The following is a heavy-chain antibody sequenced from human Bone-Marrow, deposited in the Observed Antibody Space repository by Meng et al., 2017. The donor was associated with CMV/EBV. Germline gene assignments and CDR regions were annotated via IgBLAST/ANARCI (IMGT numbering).Heavy chain of an antibody. Sequence: GESLKISCAASGFTFTNFAIHWVRQAPGKGLEWVALISWDGTNKYYADSVRGRFTISRDNSKSTLYLQMNSLRAEDTAVYYCARDGLRRYQPEYYYYGLDVWGQGTTVTVSS. CDR3: ARDGLRRYQPEYYYYGLDV. CDR2: ISWDGTNK. D-gene: IGHD2-2*01. V-gene: IGHV3-30-3*01. J-gene: IGHJ6*02. CDR1: GFTFTNFA.